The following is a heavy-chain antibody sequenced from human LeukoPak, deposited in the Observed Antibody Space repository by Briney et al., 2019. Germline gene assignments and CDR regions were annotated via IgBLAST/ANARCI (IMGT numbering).Heavy chain of an antibody. V-gene: IGHV1-69*06. J-gene: IGHJ4*02. CDR3: ARAKYYGSGSYYKGAYYFDY. CDR1: GGTFSSYA. CDR2: IIPIFGTA. D-gene: IGHD3-10*01. Sequence: SVKVSCKASGGTFSSYAISWVRQAPGQGLEWMGGIIPIFGTANYAQKFQGRVTITADKSTSTAYMEQSSLRSEDTAVYYCARAKYYGSGSYYKGAYYFDYWGQGTLVTVSS.